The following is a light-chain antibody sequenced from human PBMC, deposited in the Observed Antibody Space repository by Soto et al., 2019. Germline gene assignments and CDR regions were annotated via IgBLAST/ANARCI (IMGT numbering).Light chain of an antibody. J-gene: IGLJ3*02. Sequence: QSALTQPASVSGSPGQSITISCTGTSSDVGGYDFVSWYQHHPGRAPKLIIYEVSSRPSGVSNRFSGSKSGTSASLAITGLQAEDEADYYCQSYDSSLSGGVLGGGTKLTVL. CDR1: SSDVGGYDF. CDR2: EVS. V-gene: IGLV2-14*01. CDR3: QSYDSSLSGGV.